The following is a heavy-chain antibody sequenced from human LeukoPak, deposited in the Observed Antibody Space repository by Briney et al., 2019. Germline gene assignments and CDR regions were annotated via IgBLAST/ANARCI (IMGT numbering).Heavy chain of an antibody. D-gene: IGHD2-2*02. V-gene: IGHV1-18*01. CDR1: GYTIIRYG. CDR2: IGAYSGNT. Sequence: ASVKVSCKASGYTIIRYGLSWVRQAPGQGLEWLGWIGAYSGNTIYAQKLQGRVTMTTDTSTSTAYMELRSLRSDDTAVYYCARPSFHCSSTSCYTGYGMDVWGQGTMVTVSS. CDR3: ARPSFHCSSTSCYTGYGMDV. J-gene: IGHJ6*02.